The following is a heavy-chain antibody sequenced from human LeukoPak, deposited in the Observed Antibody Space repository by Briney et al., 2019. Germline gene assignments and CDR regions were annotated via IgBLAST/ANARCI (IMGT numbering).Heavy chain of an antibody. CDR2: IYSGGST. D-gene: IGHD1-26*01. Sequence: GGSLRLSCAASGFTVSSNYMSWVRQAPGKGLEWVSVIYSGGSTYYADSVKGRFTISRDNSKNTLYLQMNSLRAEDTAVYYCARVREGIVGATWGQGTLVTVSS. CDR3: ARVREGIVGAT. J-gene: IGHJ4*02. V-gene: IGHV3-53*01. CDR1: GFTVSSNY.